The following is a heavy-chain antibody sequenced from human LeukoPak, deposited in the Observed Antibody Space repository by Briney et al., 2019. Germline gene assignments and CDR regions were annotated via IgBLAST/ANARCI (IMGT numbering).Heavy chain of an antibody. J-gene: IGHJ5*02. Sequence: SETLSLTCTVSGGSISIYYWSWIRQPPGKGLEWIGYIYYSGSTNYNPSLKSRVTISVDTSKNQFSLKLSSVTAADTAVYYCARDRGLYSSSWYPRFDPWGQGTLVTASS. CDR3: ARDRGLYSSSWYPRFDP. CDR1: GGSISIYY. D-gene: IGHD6-13*01. CDR2: IYYSGST. V-gene: IGHV4-59*01.